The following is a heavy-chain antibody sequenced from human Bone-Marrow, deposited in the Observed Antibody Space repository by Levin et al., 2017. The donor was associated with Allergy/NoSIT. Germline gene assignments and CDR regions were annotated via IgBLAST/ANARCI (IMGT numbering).Heavy chain of an antibody. CDR2: ISGSGRST. Sequence: PGESLKISCAVSGFTFSAYAMSWVRQAPGKGLEWVSDISGSGRSTHYADSVKGRFTASRDNAKNTLYLTLNSVTAEDTAVYYCAKVWHIAPPGYLEYWGQGTLVIVSS. CDR1: GFTFSAYA. CDR3: AKVWHIAPPGYLEY. V-gene: IGHV3-23*01. J-gene: IGHJ1*01. D-gene: IGHD6-13*01.